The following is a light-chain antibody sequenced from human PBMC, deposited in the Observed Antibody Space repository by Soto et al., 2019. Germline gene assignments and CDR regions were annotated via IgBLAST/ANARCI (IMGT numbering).Light chain of an antibody. J-gene: IGKJ4*01. CDR3: MQSIQTPLT. Sequence: EIVMTQSPLSLPVIPGEPASISCRSSQSLLHSNGYNYLDWYLQKPGQSPQLLIYLGSNRASGVHDRFSGSGSGTDFTLKISRVEAEDVGIYYCMQSIQTPLTFGGGTKVEIK. CDR1: QSLLHSNGYNY. V-gene: IGKV2-28*01. CDR2: LGS.